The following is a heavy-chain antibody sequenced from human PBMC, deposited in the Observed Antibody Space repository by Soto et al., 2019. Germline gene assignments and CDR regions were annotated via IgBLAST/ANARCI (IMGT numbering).Heavy chain of an antibody. V-gene: IGHV4-31*11. J-gene: IGHJ3*02. Sequence: SETLSLTCAVSGGSIKTGGYYWTWIRQLPGKGLEWIGYIYYSGTTWYNPSLKSRVFMSVDTSKNQFSLNLTSVTAADTAVYYCARTTVTNDAFDIWGQGTMVTVSS. CDR3: ARTTVTNDAFDI. D-gene: IGHD4-17*01. CDR2: IYYSGTT. CDR1: GGSIKTGGYY.